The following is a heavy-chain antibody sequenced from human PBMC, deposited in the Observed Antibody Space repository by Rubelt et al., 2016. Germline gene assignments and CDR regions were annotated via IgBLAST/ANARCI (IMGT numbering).Heavy chain of an antibody. Sequence: EVQLVESGGGLVQPGGSLRLSCAASGFTVSNNYMSWVRQAPGKGLEWISVIYSSGSTYYADSVKGRFTIYRNNSKNTLYLQMNSLRAEDTAVYYCARSSRGYNYLHVDYWGQGTLVTVSS. CDR1: GFTVSNNY. D-gene: IGHD5-18*01. J-gene: IGHJ4*02. CDR3: ARSSRGYNYLHVDY. V-gene: IGHV3-66*01. CDR2: IYSSGST.